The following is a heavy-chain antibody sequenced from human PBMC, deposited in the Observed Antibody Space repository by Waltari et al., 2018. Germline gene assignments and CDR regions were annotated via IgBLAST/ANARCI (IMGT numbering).Heavy chain of an antibody. Sequence: EVQLVESGGGLVQPGGSLRLACGASGFTFSRYWMCWARQTPGKGLEWVANINYDGSQKYYVDSVKGRFTISRDNAKNSVYLQMNSLRVEDTAVYYCAKSRGFEYWGQGALITVSS. J-gene: IGHJ4*02. CDR3: AKSRGFEY. CDR1: GFTFSRYW. V-gene: IGHV3-7*01. CDR2: INYDGSQK. D-gene: IGHD2-2*01.